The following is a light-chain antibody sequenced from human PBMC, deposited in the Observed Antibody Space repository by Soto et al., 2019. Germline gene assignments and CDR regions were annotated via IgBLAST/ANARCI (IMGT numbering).Light chain of an antibody. CDR1: QSVSSY. Sequence: EILMTQSPATLSVSPGERATLSCRASQSVSSYLAWYQQTPGQAPRLLIYGASTRATDIPARFSGSGSGTNFTLTISRLEPEDFAVYYCQQRSNWPQLISFGQGTRLEIK. CDR3: QQRSNWPQLIS. J-gene: IGKJ5*01. CDR2: GAS. V-gene: IGKV3-11*01.